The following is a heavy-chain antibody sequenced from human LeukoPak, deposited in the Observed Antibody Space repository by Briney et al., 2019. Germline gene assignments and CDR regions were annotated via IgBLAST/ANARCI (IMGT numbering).Heavy chain of an antibody. CDR1: GGSFSGYY. Sequence: SETLFLTCAVYGGSFSGYYWSWIRQPPGKGLEWIGEINHSGSTNYNPSLKSRVTISVDTSKNQFSLKLSSVTAADTAVYYCARGGVLMVYARNADDAFDIWGQGTMVTVSS. J-gene: IGHJ3*02. D-gene: IGHD2-8*01. V-gene: IGHV4-34*01. CDR2: INHSGST. CDR3: ARGGVLMVYARNADDAFDI.